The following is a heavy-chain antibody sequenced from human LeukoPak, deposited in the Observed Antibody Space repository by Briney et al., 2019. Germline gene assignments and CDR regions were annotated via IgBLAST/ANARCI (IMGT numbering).Heavy chain of an antibody. CDR3: ARDEETVAGLNGFDL. CDR2: ITSGIKYI. CDR1: EFAFSSYS. D-gene: IGHD6-19*01. Sequence: PGGSLRLSCAASEFAFSSYSMNWFRQAPGKGLEWVASITSGIKYIFYADSVRGRFTISRDNAENSLFLHMKSLRADDTAVYYCARDEETVAGLNGFDLWGQGTLVTVSS. V-gene: IGHV3-21*01. J-gene: IGHJ4*02.